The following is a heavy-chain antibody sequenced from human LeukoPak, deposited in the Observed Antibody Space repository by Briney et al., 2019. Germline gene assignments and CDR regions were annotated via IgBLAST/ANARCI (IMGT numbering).Heavy chain of an antibody. CDR1: GYTFTGYY. Sequence: RASVKVSCKASGYTFTGYYMHWVRQAPGQGLEWMGWINPNSGGTNYAQKFQGRVTMTRDTSISTAYMELSRLTSDDTAVYYCARGRYNSGYPTLFDSWGQGTLVTVSS. CDR2: INPNSGGT. D-gene: IGHD3-22*01. CDR3: ARGRYNSGYPTLFDS. V-gene: IGHV1-2*02. J-gene: IGHJ4*02.